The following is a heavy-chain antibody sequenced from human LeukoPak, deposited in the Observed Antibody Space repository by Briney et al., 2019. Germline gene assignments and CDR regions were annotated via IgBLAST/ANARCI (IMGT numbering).Heavy chain of an antibody. J-gene: IGHJ4*02. D-gene: IGHD3-10*01. CDR1: GFTFSSYG. Sequence: GGSLRLSCAASGFTFSSYGMHWVRQAPGKGLEWVAFIRYDGSNKYYADSVKGRFTISRDNSKNTLYLQMNSLRAEDTAVYYCAKGRPMVRGVNSGYYFDYWGQGTLVTVSP. V-gene: IGHV3-30*02. CDR3: AKGRPMVRGVNSGYYFDY. CDR2: IRYDGSNK.